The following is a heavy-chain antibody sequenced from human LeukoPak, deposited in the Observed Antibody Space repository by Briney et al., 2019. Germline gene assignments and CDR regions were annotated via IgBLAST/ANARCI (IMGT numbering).Heavy chain of an antibody. CDR2: VFYSGST. J-gene: IGHJ3*02. V-gene: IGHV4-34*12. D-gene: IGHD3-22*01. CDR1: GGSFSGYY. CDR3: AKSNGYGLIDI. Sequence: SETLSLTCAVYGGSFSGYYWGWVRQPPGKTLEWIGNVFYSGSTYYSPSLKSRVTISLDTSRNQFSLKLNSVTAADTAVYYCAKSNGYGLIDIWGQGTMVTVSS.